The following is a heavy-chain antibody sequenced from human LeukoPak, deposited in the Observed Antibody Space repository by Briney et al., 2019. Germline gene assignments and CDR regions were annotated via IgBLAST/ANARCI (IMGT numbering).Heavy chain of an antibody. V-gene: IGHV3-7*01. J-gene: IGHJ4*02. CDR1: GFIFSTYW. Sequence: GGSLRLSCAASGFIFSTYWMTWVRQAPGKGLEWVATIKYDGDEKFYVDSVTGRFTISRDNAKNSLYLQMNSLTAEDTAVYYCVRESFSRGDFNWGQGTLVSVSS. D-gene: IGHD7-27*01. CDR3: VRESFSRGDFN. CDR2: IKYDGDEK.